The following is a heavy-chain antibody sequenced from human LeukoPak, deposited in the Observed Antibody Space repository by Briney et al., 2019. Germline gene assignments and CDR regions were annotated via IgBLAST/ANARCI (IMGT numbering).Heavy chain of an antibody. CDR1: GFTFSSYA. CDR2: ISGSGGST. D-gene: IGHD3-22*01. J-gene: IGHJ4*02. Sequence: GGSLRLSCAASGFTFSSYAMSWVRQAPGKGLEWVSAISGSGGSTYYADSVKGRFTISRDNSKNTLYLQMNSLRAEDTAVYCCAKDRMIVVVITTFDYWGQGTLVTVSS. CDR3: AKDRMIVVVITTFDY. V-gene: IGHV3-23*01.